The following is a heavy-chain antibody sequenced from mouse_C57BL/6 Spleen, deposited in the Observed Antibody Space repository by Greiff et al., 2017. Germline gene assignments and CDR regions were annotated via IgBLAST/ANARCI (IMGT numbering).Heavy chain of an antibody. J-gene: IGHJ4*01. CDR2: ISDGGSYT. Sequence: EVQLVESGGGLVKPGGSLKLSCAASGFTFSSYAMSWVRQTPEKRLEWVATISDGGSYTYYPDNVKGRFTISRDNAKNNLYLQMSHLKSEDTAMYYCARDEVLRYYAMDYWGQGTSVTVSS. CDR1: GFTFSSYA. CDR3: ARDEVLRYYAMDY. V-gene: IGHV5-4*01. D-gene: IGHD1-1*01.